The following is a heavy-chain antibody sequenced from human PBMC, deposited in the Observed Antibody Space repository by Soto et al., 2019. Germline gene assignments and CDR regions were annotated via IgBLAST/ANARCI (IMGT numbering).Heavy chain of an antibody. CDR1: GGSVSSYY. CDR2: FYTSGNT. J-gene: IGHJ5*01. V-gene: IGHV4-4*07. Sequence: PSETLSLTCTVSGGSVSSYYWSWIRQPSGKGLEWSGRFYTSGNTNYNPSLKSRGTMSLDTSKNQFSLKLSSVTPADTAVYFCASDSIGWLVTWGQGTLVTVSS. CDR3: ASDSIGWLVT. D-gene: IGHD3-3*02.